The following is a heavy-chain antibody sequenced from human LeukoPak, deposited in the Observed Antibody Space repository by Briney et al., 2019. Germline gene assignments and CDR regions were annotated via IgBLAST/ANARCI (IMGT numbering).Heavy chain of an antibody. CDR1: GGTFSSYG. CDR3: AFGLGHYYYMDV. Sequence: SVKVSCKASGGTFSSYGISWVRQAPGQGLEWMGRIIPIFDTANYAQKFQGRVTITTDESTSTAYMELSSLGSEDTVVYYCAFGLGHYYYMDVWGKGTTVTVSS. D-gene: IGHD3-10*01. J-gene: IGHJ6*03. CDR2: IIPIFDTA. V-gene: IGHV1-69*05.